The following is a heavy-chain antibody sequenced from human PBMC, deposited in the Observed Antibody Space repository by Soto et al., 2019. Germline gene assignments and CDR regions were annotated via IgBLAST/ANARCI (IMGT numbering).Heavy chain of an antibody. CDR3: ARWIFGVVKYFDY. CDR1: GFTFSSSW. V-gene: IGHV3-74*01. J-gene: IGHJ4*02. CDR2: INSDGSST. D-gene: IGHD3-3*01. Sequence: EVQLVESGGGLVQPGGSLRLSCAASGFTFSSSWMHWVRQAPGKGLVWVSRINSDGSSTGYADSVKGRFTISRDNDKNTLYLQMNSLRAEDTAAYYCARWIFGVVKYFDYWGQGTLVTVSS.